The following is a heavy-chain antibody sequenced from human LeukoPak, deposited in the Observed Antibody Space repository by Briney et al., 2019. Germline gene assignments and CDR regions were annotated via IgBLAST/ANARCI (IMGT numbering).Heavy chain of an antibody. D-gene: IGHD2-2*01. CDR2: IIPIFGTA. CDR1: GYTFTSYY. J-gene: IGHJ6*02. CDR3: ARESEGVVVVPAATYGMDV. Sequence: ASVKVSCKASGYTFTSYYMHWVRQAPGQGLEWMGGIIPIFGTANYAQKFQGRVTITADGSTSTAYMELSSLRSEDTAVYYCARESEGVVVVPAATYGMDVWGQGTTVTVSS. V-gene: IGHV1-69*13.